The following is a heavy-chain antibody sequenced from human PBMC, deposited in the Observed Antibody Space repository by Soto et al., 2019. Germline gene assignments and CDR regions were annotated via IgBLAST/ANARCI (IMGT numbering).Heavy chain of an antibody. CDR1: GFTFSTYW. J-gene: IGHJ5*02. CDR3: VRDEEWLVGNL. V-gene: IGHV3-74*01. D-gene: IGHD6-19*01. CDR2: INSDGTT. Sequence: EEQMVESGGGLVQPGGSLRLSCAASGFTFSTYWMHWVRQAPGKGLVWVSRINSDGTTNYADSVKGRFTISRDNAKDALYLQLNDLRAEDTDVYYCVRDEEWLVGNLWGQGTLVTVSS.